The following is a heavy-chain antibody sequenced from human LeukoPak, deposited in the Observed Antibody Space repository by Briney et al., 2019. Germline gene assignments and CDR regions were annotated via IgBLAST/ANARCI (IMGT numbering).Heavy chain of an antibody. CDR2: ISAYNGDT. CDR1: GYTFTTYG. Sequence: EASVKVSCKASGYTFTTYGISWVRQAPGQGLERMGWISAYNGDTNYAQELQGRVTMTTVTSTNTVYMELRSLRSDDTAVYYCARDGRFGELLDYWGQGTPVTVSS. D-gene: IGHD3-10*01. J-gene: IGHJ4*02. CDR3: ARDGRFGELLDY. V-gene: IGHV1-18*01.